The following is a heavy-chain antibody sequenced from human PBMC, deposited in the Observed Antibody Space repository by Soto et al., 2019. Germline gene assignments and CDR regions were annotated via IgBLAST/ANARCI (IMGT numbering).Heavy chain of an antibody. CDR2: IHHSGGT. Sequence: QVQLQESVPGLVKPSGTLSLSCAVSGGSVSNNKWWSWVRQSPGNGLEWIGEIHHSGGTSYNPSLESRASLSVDKSKNELSLRLNYVTAADTAVYYCTKNSAYALDYWGLGILVTVSS. CDR1: GGSVSNNKW. CDR3: TKNSAYALDY. V-gene: IGHV4-4*02. J-gene: IGHJ4*02. D-gene: IGHD5-12*01.